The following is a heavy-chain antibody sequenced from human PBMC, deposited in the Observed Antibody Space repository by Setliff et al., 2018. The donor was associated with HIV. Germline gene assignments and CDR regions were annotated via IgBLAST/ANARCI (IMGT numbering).Heavy chain of an antibody. J-gene: IGHJ3*02. CDR1: GVSIGNFY. D-gene: IGHD3-22*01. CDR3: ARGDTYYHDSSGYVKSALDCFDI. V-gene: IGHV4-59*05. CDR2: IYYSGST. Sequence: PSETLSLTCTVSGVSIGNFYWSWVRQSPGRGLEWIGSIYYSGSTYYNPSLKSRVTISVDTSKNQFSLKLNSVTAADTAVYHCARGDTYYHDSSGYVKSALDCFDIWGQGTMVTVSS.